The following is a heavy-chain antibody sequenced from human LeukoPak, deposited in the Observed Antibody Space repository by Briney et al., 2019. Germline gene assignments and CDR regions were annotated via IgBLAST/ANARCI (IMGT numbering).Heavy chain of an antibody. CDR3: AREAIVGTGNYFDY. D-gene: IGHD1-26*01. CDR1: GFTFSDYY. Sequence: GGSLRLSRAASGFTFSDYYMTWIRQAPGKGLEWVSYIGNRGENIYYADSVKGRFSISRDNDKNSLYLQMNSLRAEDTAVYFCAREAIVGTGNYFDYWGQGTLVTVSS. J-gene: IGHJ4*02. CDR2: IGNRGENI. V-gene: IGHV3-11*01.